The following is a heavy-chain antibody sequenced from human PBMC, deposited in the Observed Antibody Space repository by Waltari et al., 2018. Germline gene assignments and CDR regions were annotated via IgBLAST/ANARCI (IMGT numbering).Heavy chain of an antibody. CDR1: GFTFDDYT. J-gene: IGHJ4*02. CDR2: ISWDGGST. CDR3: AKDAAGTFDY. D-gene: IGHD6-13*01. Sequence: EVQLVESGGVVVQPGGSLRLSCAASGFTFDDYTMHWVRQAPGKGMEWVSLISWDGGSTYYADSVKGRFTISRENSKNSLYLQMNSLRTEDTALYYCAKDAAGTFDYWGQGTLVTVSS. V-gene: IGHV3-43*01.